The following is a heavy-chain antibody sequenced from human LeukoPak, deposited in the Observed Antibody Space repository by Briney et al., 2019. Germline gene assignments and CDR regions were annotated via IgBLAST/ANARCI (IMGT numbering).Heavy chain of an antibody. D-gene: IGHD6-19*01. CDR3: ARDSGYSSGWYDY. CDR2: IYYSGST. J-gene: IGHJ4*02. V-gene: IGHV4-59*01. CDR1: GGSITSYH. Sequence: SETLSLTCTVSGGSITSYHYSWIRQPPGKGLEWIGYIYYSGSTNYNPSLKSRVTISVDTSKNQLSLKLSSVTAADTAVYYCARDSGYSSGWYDYWGQGTLVTVSS.